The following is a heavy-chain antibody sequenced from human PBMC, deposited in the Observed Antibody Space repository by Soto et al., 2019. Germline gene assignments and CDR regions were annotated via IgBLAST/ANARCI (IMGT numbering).Heavy chain of an antibody. D-gene: IGHD3-9*01. CDR3: ARDIDFDIDY. J-gene: IGHJ4*02. V-gene: IGHV1-18*01. Sequence: QVQLVQSGAEVQQPGASVKVSCKTSGYIFNHFGITWVRQAPGLGLEWLGWIYSKAGTINFAQKFQGRVTMTTDTSTSTAYRELRSLTCDDSAVYFCARDIDFDIDYWGQGTLVTVS. CDR1: GYIFNHFG. CDR2: IYSKAGTI.